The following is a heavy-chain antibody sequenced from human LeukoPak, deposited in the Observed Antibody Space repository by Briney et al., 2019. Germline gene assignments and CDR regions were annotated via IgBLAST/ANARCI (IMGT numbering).Heavy chain of an antibody. CDR1: GFTFSSYS. CDR3: ARDFWSGSNWFDP. Sequence: GGSLRLSCAASGFTFSSYSVNWVRQAPGKGLEWVSSISSSSSYIYYADSVKGRFTISKDNAKNSLYLQMNSLRAEDTAVYYCARDFWSGSNWFDPWGQGILVTVSS. V-gene: IGHV3-21*01. CDR2: ISSSSSYI. D-gene: IGHD3-3*01. J-gene: IGHJ5*02.